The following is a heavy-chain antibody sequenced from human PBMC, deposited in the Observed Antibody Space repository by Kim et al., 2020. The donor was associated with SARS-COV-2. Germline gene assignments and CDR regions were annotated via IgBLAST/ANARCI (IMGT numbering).Heavy chain of an antibody. V-gene: IGHV4-39*07. D-gene: IGHD2-8*01. CDR2: IYYSGST. CDR1: GGSISSSSYY. J-gene: IGHJ4*02. CDR3: ARDYATVLFDY. Sequence: SETLSLTCTVSGGSISSSSYYWGWIRQPPGKGLEWIGSIYYSGSTYYNPALKSRVTISVDTSKNQFSLKLSSVTAADTAVYYCARDYATVLFDYWGQGTLLTVSS.